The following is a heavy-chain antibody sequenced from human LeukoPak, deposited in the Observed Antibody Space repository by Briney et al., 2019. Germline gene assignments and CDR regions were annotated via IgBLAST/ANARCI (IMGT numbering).Heavy chain of an antibody. CDR1: GGSISSGYYY. CDR2: IYYNGST. D-gene: IGHD6-13*01. J-gene: IGHJ5*02. Sequence: SQTLSLTCTVSGGSISSGYYYWSWIRQPQGKGLEWIGYIYYNGSTYYNPSLKSRVTISVDTSKNKFSRKLNTVMSADTAVEYGARTSASRAWFDPWGQGTLVTVSS. V-gene: IGHV4-30-4*08. CDR3: ARTSASRAWFDP.